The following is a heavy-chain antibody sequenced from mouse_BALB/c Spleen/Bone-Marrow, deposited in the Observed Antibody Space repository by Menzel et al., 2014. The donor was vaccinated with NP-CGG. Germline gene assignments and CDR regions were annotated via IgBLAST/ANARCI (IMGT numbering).Heavy chain of an antibody. V-gene: IGHV1-26*01. CDR2: INPYNGAT. CDR3: ASFGFAY. Sequence: EVQLQQSGPELVKPGASVKISCKASGYSFTDYYMHWVKQSHVKSLEWIGRINPYNGATSYNQNFKDKASLTVDKSSRTAYMELHSQTSEDSAVYYCASFGFAYWGQGTLVTVSA. J-gene: IGHJ3*01. CDR1: GYSFTDYY.